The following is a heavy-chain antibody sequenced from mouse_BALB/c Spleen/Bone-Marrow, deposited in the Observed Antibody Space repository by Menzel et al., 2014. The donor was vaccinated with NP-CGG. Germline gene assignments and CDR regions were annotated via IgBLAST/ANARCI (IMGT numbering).Heavy chain of an antibody. J-gene: IGHJ4*01. CDR1: GISITPGNYR. D-gene: IGHD2-4*01. Sequence: EVHLVESGPGLVKPSQTVSLTCTVTGISITPGNYRWSWIRQFPGNKLEWIGYIYYSGTITYNPSLTSRTTITRDTSKNQVFLERNSLTAEDTATYYCARDGGLRGYAMDYWGQGTSVTVSS. CDR2: IYYSGTI. CDR3: ARDGGLRGYAMDY. V-gene: IGHV3-5*02.